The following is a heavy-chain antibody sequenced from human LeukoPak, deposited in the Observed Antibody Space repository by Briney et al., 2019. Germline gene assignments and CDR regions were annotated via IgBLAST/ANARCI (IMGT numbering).Heavy chain of an antibody. CDR2: ITTGDGNT. V-gene: IGHV3-23*01. CDR1: GFTFSSYT. D-gene: IGHD2-21*02. J-gene: IGHJ1*01. Sequence: GGSLRLSCTASGFTFSSYTMTWVRQAPGKGLKWVSTITTGDGNTYYADSVKGRFTISRDTSKNTLYLQMNSLRAEDTAIYYCAKDRDPHIVVVTAILQHWGQGTLVTVSS. CDR3: AKDRDPHIVVVTAILQH.